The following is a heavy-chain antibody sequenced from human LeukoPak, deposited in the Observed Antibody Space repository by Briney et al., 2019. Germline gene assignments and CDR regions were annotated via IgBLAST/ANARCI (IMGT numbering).Heavy chain of an antibody. CDR3: AREQPGDGWSGFDY. V-gene: IGHV3-30*15. Sequence: PGGSLRLSCAASGFTFRSYAMHWVRQAPGKGLEWVAVISDDGSRQHYADFLEGRFTITRDNSENTVSLQMSSLTSEDAAVYFCAREQPGDGWSGFDYWGQGTLVTVSS. D-gene: IGHD6-19*01. CDR2: ISDDGSRQ. J-gene: IGHJ4*02. CDR1: GFTFRSYA.